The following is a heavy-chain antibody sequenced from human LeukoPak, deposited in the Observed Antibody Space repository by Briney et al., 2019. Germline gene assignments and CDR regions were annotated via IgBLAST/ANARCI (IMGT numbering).Heavy chain of an antibody. CDR3: ARDQYYYDSSGYYRFDY. CDR1: GGSIRGYY. J-gene: IGHJ4*02. Sequence: SETLSLTCNVSGGSIRGYYWSWIRQPPGKGLEWIGYIYSSGSTNYNPSLKSRVTMSVDTSKNQFSLRLTSVTAADTAVYYCARDQYYYDSSGYYRFDYWGQGTLVTVSS. CDR2: IYSSGST. D-gene: IGHD3-22*01. V-gene: IGHV4-59*12.